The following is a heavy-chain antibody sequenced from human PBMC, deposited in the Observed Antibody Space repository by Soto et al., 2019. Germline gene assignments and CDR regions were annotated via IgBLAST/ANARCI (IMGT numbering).Heavy chain of an antibody. Sequence: GGSLRLSCAASGFTVSSNYMSWVRQAPGKGLEWVANIKQDGSEKYYGDSVKGRFTISRDNAKNSLFLQMNSLRVEDTAVYYCVRSIAAETSYWGQGTLVTVSS. D-gene: IGHD6-13*01. CDR2: IKQDGSEK. V-gene: IGHV3-7*01. CDR1: GFTVSSNY. CDR3: VRSIAAETSY. J-gene: IGHJ4*02.